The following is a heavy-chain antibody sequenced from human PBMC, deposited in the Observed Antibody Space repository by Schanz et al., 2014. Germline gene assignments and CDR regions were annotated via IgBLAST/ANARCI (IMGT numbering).Heavy chain of an antibody. V-gene: IGHV1-69*04. J-gene: IGHJ4*02. Sequence: QVQLVQSGAEVKKPGASVKVSCKASGYTLTGFGVSWVRQAPGQGLEWMGRIVPLLGVTVYAQKFQGRVTFTADKATGTAYMELSRLKSEDTATYYCAEYASGNYYDLWGQGTLVTVSS. CDR2: IVPLLGVT. CDR3: AEYASGNYYDL. CDR1: GYTLTGFG. D-gene: IGHD3-10*01.